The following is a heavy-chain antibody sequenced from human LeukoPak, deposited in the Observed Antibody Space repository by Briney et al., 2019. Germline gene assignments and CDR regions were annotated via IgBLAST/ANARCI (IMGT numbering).Heavy chain of an antibody. D-gene: IGHD4-23*01. CDR3: ARGLLETPTSYFDY. J-gene: IGHJ4*02. Sequence: GRSLRLSCAASGFTFSSNAMHWVRQAPGKGLEWVAVVTYDGSNKYYADPVKGRFTISRDNSKNTLYLQMNSLRAEDTAVYYCARGLLETPTSYFDYWGQGTLVTVSS. V-gene: IGHV3-30-3*01. CDR1: GFTFSSNA. CDR2: VTYDGSNK.